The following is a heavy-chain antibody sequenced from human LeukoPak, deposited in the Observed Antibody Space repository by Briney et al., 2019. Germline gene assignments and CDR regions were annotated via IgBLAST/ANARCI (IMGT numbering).Heavy chain of an antibody. Sequence: SETLSLTCTVSGGSISSSSYYWGWIRQPPGKGLEWIGSIYYSGSTYYNPSLKSRVTISVDTSKNQFSLKLSSVTAADTAVYYCARVGEYIAAASSSWFDPWGQGTLVTVSS. CDR1: GGSISSSSYY. CDR3: ARVGEYIAAASSSWFDP. D-gene: IGHD6-13*01. V-gene: IGHV4-39*07. J-gene: IGHJ5*02. CDR2: IYYSGST.